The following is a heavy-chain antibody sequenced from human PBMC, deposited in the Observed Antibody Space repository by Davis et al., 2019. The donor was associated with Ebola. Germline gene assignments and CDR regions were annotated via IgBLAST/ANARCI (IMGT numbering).Heavy chain of an antibody. CDR1: GFTVSSNY. D-gene: IGHD3-10*01. V-gene: IGHV3-53*01. J-gene: IGHJ3*02. CDR2: IYSGGST. CDR3: AREGSIHAFDI. Sequence: GESLKISCAASGFTVSSNYMSWVRQAPGKGLEWVSVIYSGGSTYYADSVKGRFTISRDNSKNTLYLQMDSLRAEDTALYYCAREGSIHAFDIWGQGTMVTVS.